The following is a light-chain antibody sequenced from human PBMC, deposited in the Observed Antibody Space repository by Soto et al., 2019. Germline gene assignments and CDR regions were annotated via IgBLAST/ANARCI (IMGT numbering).Light chain of an antibody. J-gene: IGKJ4*01. V-gene: IGKV1-27*01. Sequence: DIQMTQSPSSLSASVGDRVTITCRASQGISNYLAWYQQKPGKVPKLLIYAASTLQSWVPSRFSGSGSGTDFTLTISSLQPEDVADYYCQKYNSAPRGVTFGGGTKVEIK. CDR1: QGISNY. CDR2: AAS. CDR3: QKYNSAPRGVT.